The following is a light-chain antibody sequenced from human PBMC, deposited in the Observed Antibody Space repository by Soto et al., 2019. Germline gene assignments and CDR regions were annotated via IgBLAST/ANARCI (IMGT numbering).Light chain of an antibody. Sequence: EIVLTQSPGTLSLSPGERATLSCRASQSVSSSYLAWYQQKPGQAPRLLIYGASSRATGIPDRFSGSGYGTDFSLNVSRLEPEDFAVYYCHQYGSSLGGTFGGGTKVEIK. CDR3: HQYGSSLGGT. CDR1: QSVSSSY. CDR2: GAS. J-gene: IGKJ4*01. V-gene: IGKV3-20*01.